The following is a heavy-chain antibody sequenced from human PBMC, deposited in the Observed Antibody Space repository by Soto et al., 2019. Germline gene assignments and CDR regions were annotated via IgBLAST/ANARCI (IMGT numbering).Heavy chain of an antibody. CDR3: ARGLRYFDWGPWFDP. CDR2: IYYSGST. D-gene: IGHD3-9*01. V-gene: IGHV4-31*03. Sequence: SETLSLTCTVSGGSISSGGYYWSWIRQHPGKGLEWIGYIYYSGSTYYNPSLKSRVTISADTSKNQFSLKLSSVTAADTAVYYCARGLRYFDWGPWFDPWGQGTLVTVSS. J-gene: IGHJ5*02. CDR1: GGSISSGGYY.